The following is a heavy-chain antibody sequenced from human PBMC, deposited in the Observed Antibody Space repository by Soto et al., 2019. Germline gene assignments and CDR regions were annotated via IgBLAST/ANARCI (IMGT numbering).Heavy chain of an antibody. Sequence: EVRLLESGGGLIQPGGSLRLSCAASGFTFSSYVMSWVRQAPGTGLEWVSGISGSGTNTYYADSVKGRFNISRDNSKNTLYLQMTSLRAEDTAEYYCAKDNSPYSGYNSFDYWGEGTLVTVSS. CDR3: AKDNSPYSGYNSFDY. J-gene: IGHJ4*02. V-gene: IGHV3-23*01. CDR2: ISGSGTNT. CDR1: GFTFSSYV. D-gene: IGHD5-12*01.